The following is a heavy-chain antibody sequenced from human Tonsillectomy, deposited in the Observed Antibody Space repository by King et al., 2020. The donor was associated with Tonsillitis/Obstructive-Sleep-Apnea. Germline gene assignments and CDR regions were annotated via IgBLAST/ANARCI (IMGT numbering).Heavy chain of an antibody. CDR2: IYYSGSA. CDR1: GGSINSGISY. V-gene: IGHV4-39*01. CDR3: ARLLFGVVNQFDP. Sequence: QLQESGPGLVKPSETLSLTCTVSGGSINSGISYWGWVRQPPGKGLEWIGTIYYSGSAYYNPSLKSRVTISVDTSKNQFSLNLSSVTAADTAVYSCARLLFGVVNQFDPWGQGTLVTVSS. D-gene: IGHD3-3*01. J-gene: IGHJ5*02.